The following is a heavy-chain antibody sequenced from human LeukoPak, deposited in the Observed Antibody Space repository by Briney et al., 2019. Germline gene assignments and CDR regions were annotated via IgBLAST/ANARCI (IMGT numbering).Heavy chain of an antibody. CDR1: GYTFTGYY. V-gene: IGHV1-2*02. Sequence: PRASVKVSCKASGYTFTGYYMHWVRQAPGQGLEWMGWINPNSGGTNYAQKFQGRVTMTRDTSISTAYMELSRLRSDDTAVYYCAREYSYYYDSSGYPNYWGQGTLVTVSS. D-gene: IGHD3-22*01. CDR2: INPNSGGT. J-gene: IGHJ4*02. CDR3: AREYSYYYDSSGYPNY.